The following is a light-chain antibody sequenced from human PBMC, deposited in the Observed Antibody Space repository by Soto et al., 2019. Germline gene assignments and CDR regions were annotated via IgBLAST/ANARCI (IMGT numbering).Light chain of an antibody. V-gene: IGLV1-51*01. J-gene: IGLJ2*01. CDR2: DNS. Sequence: QSVLTQSSSVSAAAGQKVSISCSGSYSNIGSNFVSWYQHFPGSAPKLVIYDNSQRPSGISDRFSGSKSGSSATLGITGLQTGDEADYYCGTWDSSLSVVVFGGGTKLTVL. CDR1: YSNIGSNF. CDR3: GTWDSSLSVVV.